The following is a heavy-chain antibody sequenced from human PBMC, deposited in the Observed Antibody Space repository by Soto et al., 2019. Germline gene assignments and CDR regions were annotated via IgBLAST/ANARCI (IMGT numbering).Heavy chain of an antibody. CDR2: ISGGGSTA. J-gene: IGHJ4*02. CDR1: GFTLTSYV. V-gene: IGHV3-23*01. Sequence: AGGSLRLSCAASGFTLTSYVMSWVRQAPGEGLEWVAGISGGGSTAFYADSVKGRFTISRDNAKNTVVLQMDSLRAEDTAIYYCAKDSNKYSSSLRGRYFDYWGQGTLVTVSS. CDR3: AKDSNKYSSSLRGRYFDY. D-gene: IGHD3-22*01.